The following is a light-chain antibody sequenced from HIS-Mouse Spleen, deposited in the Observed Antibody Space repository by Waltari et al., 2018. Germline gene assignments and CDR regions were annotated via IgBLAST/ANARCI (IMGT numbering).Light chain of an antibody. CDR2: KAS. CDR3: QQYNSYPWT. Sequence: DIQLTQSPSFLSASVGDRVTITCRDSQGISSYLAWYQQKPGNAPKLLIYKASSLESGVPSRFSGSGSGTEFTLTISSLQPDDFATYYCQQYNSYPWTFGQGTKVEIK. J-gene: IGKJ1*01. V-gene: IGKV1-5*03. CDR1: QGISSY.